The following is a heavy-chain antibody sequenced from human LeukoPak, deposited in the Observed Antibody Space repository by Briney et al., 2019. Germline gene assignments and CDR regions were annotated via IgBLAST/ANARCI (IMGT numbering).Heavy chain of an antibody. CDR2: INWNGDST. Sequence: PGGSLRLSCAASGFTFDDYGMSWVRQAPGKGLEWVSGINWNGDSTGYADSVKGRFTIPRDNAKNSLYLQMNSLRAEDTALYHCVRAAGSGYYFYMDVWGKGTTVTISS. CDR1: GFTFDDYG. CDR3: VRAAGSGYYFYMDV. J-gene: IGHJ6*03. V-gene: IGHV3-20*01. D-gene: IGHD3-10*01.